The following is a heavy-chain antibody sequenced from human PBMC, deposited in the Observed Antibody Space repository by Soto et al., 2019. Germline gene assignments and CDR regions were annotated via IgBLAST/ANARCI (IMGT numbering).Heavy chain of an antibody. CDR1: GFTFSSYA. CDR3: AKDRPRYCSGGSCYGGAFDI. Sequence: GGSLRLSCAASGFTFSSYAMSWVRQAPGKGLEWVSAISGSGGSTYYADSVKGRFTISRDNSKNTLYLQMNSLRAEDTAVYYCAKDRPRYCSGGSCYGGAFDIWGQGTMVTVSS. D-gene: IGHD2-15*01. J-gene: IGHJ3*02. CDR2: ISGSGGST. V-gene: IGHV3-23*01.